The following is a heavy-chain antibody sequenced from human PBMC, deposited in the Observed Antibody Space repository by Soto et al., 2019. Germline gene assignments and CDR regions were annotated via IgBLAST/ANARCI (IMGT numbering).Heavy chain of an antibody. Sequence: ASVKVSCKASGYTFTSYYMHWVRQAPGQGLEWMGIINPSGGSTSYAQKFQGRVTMTRDTSTSTVYMELSSLRSEDTAAYYCARVRYSGSYSATGVFDIWGQGTMVTVSS. V-gene: IGHV1-46*01. J-gene: IGHJ3*02. CDR2: INPSGGST. CDR1: GYTFTSYY. CDR3: ARVRYSGSYSATGVFDI. D-gene: IGHD1-26*01.